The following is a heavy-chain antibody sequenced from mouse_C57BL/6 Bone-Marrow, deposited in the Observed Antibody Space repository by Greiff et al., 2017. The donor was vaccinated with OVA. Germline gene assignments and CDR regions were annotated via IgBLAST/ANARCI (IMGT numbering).Heavy chain of an antibody. J-gene: IGHJ4*01. CDR2: IYPGSGNT. CDR3: ARADYYGSSYDPMDY. V-gene: IGHV1-76*01. CDR1: GYTFTDYY. Sequence: QVQLQQSGAELVRPGASVKLSCKASGYTFTDYYINWVKQRPGQGLEWIARIYPGSGNTYYNEKFKGKATLTGEKSSSTAYMQLSSLTSEDSAVYFYARADYYGSSYDPMDYWGRGTGVTVTS. D-gene: IGHD1-1*01.